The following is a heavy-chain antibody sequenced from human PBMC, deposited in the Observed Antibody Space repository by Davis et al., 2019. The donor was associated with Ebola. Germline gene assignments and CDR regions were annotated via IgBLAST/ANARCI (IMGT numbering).Heavy chain of an antibody. D-gene: IGHD3-10*01. Sequence: PSETLSLTCTVSGVSISRHYWSWIRQPPGKRLEWIGSIYYTGNAYYNSSIASRATISVDTSKNQFSLKLTSVTAADTAMYYCSERGSSVWGQGTLVTVSS. CDR1: GVSISRHY. CDR3: SERGSSV. V-gene: IGHV4-59*03. J-gene: IGHJ4*02. CDR2: IYYTGNA.